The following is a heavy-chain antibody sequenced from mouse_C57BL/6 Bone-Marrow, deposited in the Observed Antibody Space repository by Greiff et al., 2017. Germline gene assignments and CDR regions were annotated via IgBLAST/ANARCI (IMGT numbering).Heavy chain of an antibody. CDR1: DSEVFPIAY. J-gene: IGHJ4*01. D-gene: IGHD2-3*01. Sequence: VQLQQSGSELRSPGSSVKLSCKDFDSEVFPIAYMSWVRQKPGHGFEWIGGILPSIGRTIYGEKFEDKATLDADTLSNTAYLELNSLTSEDSAIYYCARDDGYYPYAMDYWGQGTSVTVSS. V-gene: IGHV15-2*01. CDR3: ARDDGYYPYAMDY. CDR2: ILPSIGRT.